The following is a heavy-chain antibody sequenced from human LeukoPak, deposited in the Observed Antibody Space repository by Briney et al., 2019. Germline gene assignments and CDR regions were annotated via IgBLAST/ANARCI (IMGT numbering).Heavy chain of an antibody. V-gene: IGHV3-9*01. CDR3: AKDISREIVATIGTFDY. CDR2: ISCNSGSI. Sequence: PGGSLRLSCAASGFTFDDYAMHWVRQAPGKGLEWVSRISCNSGSIAYADSVKGRFTISRANAKTSLYLQMNSQRAEDTALYYCAKDISREIVATIGTFDYWGQGTMVTVSS. CDR1: GFTFDDYA. D-gene: IGHD5-12*01. J-gene: IGHJ4*02.